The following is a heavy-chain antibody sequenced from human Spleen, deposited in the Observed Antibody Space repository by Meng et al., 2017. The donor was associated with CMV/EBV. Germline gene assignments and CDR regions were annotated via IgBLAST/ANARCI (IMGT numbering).Heavy chain of an antibody. CDR1: GGSFSGYY. Sequence: SETLSLTCAVYGGSFSGYYWSWIRQPPGKGLEWIGTVYSSGDTYYNPSLKSRVTISVDSSKNQFSLNLSSVTAADTAMYYCARNVDTTLVGRRGYYYYGMDVWGQGTSVTVSS. CDR2: VYSSGDT. J-gene: IGHJ6*02. V-gene: IGHV4-34*01. CDR3: ARNVDTTLVGRRGYYYYGMDV. D-gene: IGHD5-18*01.